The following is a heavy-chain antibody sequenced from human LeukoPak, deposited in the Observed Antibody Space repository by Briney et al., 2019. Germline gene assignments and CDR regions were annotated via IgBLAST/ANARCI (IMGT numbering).Heavy chain of an antibody. CDR2: ISKDGSKI. J-gene: IGHJ4*02. D-gene: IGHD3-10*01. CDR3: AKGDGSGRDRWAYWDN. V-gene: IGHV3-30*18. CDR1: GFTYRTYT. Sequence: GGSLRLSCTACGFTYRTYTMSGLRQAPGKGLEWVAAISKDGSKIYYAVSVKGRFTISRDNSKNTLYLHINSPTTEDSAVYYCAKGDGSGRDRWAYWDNWGQGTVVTFSS.